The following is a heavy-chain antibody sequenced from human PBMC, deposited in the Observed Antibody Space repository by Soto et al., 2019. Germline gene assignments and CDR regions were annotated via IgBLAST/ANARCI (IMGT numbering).Heavy chain of an antibody. Sequence: QVQLVQSGAEVKKPGASVKVSCKASADTFTSYSLSWLRQAPGQRLEWMGGITPVFGTADYAQSFEDRLTITADDSTSTVYMELSSLRSDDTAVDYCARSLEGPTVTTWFDPWGQGARVTVSS. CDR1: ADTFTSYS. V-gene: IGHV1-69*01. D-gene: IGHD4-17*01. CDR3: ARSLEGPTVTTWFDP. J-gene: IGHJ5*02. CDR2: ITPVFGTA.